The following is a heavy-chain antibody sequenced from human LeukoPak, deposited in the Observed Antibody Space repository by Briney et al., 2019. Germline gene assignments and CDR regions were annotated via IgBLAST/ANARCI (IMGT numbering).Heavy chain of an antibody. CDR3: ARSVMGYCSSTSCYRIRFDP. V-gene: IGHV4-59*12. CDR2: IYYSGST. J-gene: IGHJ5*02. Sequence: SETLSLTCTVSGGSISSYYWSWIRQPPGKGLEWIGYIYYSGSTYYNPSLKSRVTISVDTSKNQFSLKLSSVTAADTAVYYCARSVMGYCSSTSCYRIRFDPWGQGTLVTVSS. CDR1: GGSISSYY. D-gene: IGHD2-2*01.